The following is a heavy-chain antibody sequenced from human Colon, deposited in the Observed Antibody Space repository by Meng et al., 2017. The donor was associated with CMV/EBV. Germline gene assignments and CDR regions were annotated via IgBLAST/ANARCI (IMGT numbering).Heavy chain of an antibody. CDR3: ARGRPGGNHFDY. D-gene: IGHD4-23*01. J-gene: IGHJ4*02. V-gene: IGHV3-53*01. CDR1: GFSVTSSH. CDR2: IDGSGNS. Sequence: GESLKISCAASGFSVTSSHLRWVRQAPGKGLEWVSFIDGSGNSDYANSVRGRFTMSRDKSKNILYLQMTSLRAGDTAVYYCARGRPGGNHFDYWGQGTLVTVSS.